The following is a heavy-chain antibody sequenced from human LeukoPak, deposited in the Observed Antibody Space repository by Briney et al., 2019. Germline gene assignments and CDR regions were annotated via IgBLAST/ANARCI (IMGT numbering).Heavy chain of an antibody. CDR2: VSAYSGDT. V-gene: IGHV1-18*01. D-gene: IGHD2-15*01. J-gene: IGHJ6*02. CDR3: ARVWYVSGNHLYFYYGLDV. CDR1: GYTFTTYG. Sequence: GASVKVSCKASGYTFTTYGITWARQAPGQGLERMGWVSAYSGDTDYAQSPQRRATMTSDTSTSTPHQTLTTLSSDRTTVNYCARVWYVSGNHLYFYYGLDVWGQGTTVTVSS.